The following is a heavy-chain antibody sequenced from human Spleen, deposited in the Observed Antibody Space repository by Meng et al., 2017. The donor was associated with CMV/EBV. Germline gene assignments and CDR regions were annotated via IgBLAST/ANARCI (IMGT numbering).Heavy chain of an antibody. D-gene: IGHD3-22*01. Sequence: GESLKISCKGSGYSFPNYWIGWVRQMPGKGLEWMGVIYPGDSDTRYSPSFQGQVTISADRSISTAYLQWSSLKASDTAMYYWARYHDSSGYYYRPFDYWGQGTLVTVSS. CDR1: GYSFPNYW. V-gene: IGHV5-51*01. CDR2: IYPGDSDT. CDR3: ARYHDSSGYYYRPFDY. J-gene: IGHJ4*02.